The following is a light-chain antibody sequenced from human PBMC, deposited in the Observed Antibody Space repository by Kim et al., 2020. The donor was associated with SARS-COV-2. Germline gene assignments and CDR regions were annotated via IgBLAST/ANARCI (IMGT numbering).Light chain of an antibody. J-gene: IGKJ2*02. Sequence: ASTGDRVTITCRASQGISSYLAWYQQKPGKAPKLLIYAASTLQSGVPSRFSGSGSGTDFTLTISCLQSEDFATYYCQQYYSYPRTFGQGTKLEI. CDR1: QGISSY. CDR2: AAS. V-gene: IGKV1-8*01. CDR3: QQYYSYPRT.